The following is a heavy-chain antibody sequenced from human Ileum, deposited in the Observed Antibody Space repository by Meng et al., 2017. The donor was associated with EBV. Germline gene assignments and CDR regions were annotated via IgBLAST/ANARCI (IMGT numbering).Heavy chain of an antibody. CDR1: GDCIGRSNHW. Sequence: SGTEMVRASETLSVNDAVYGDCIGRSNHWWGWTHRAPGKGVGWVGIIYYSGSTFYNPSIKCRVTISLDTSKNKYSRKVSSVTAADTAVYYCARRYYGVPFDNWGQGTLVTVSS. CDR2: IYYSGST. CDR3: ARRYYGVPFDN. J-gene: IGHJ4*02. V-gene: IGHV4-39*01. D-gene: IGHD3-3*01.